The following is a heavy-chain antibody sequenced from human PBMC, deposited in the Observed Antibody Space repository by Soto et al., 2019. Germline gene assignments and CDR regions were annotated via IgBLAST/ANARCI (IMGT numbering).Heavy chain of an antibody. CDR2: ISGSGGST. Sequence: GGSLRLSCAASEFTFSTYAMSWVRQAPGKGLEWVSAISGSGGSTYYADSVKGRFTISRDTSKNTLYLQMNSLRAEDTAPYYCSMLYSSNSYGYFVYWCPGTLVTGST. J-gene: IGHJ4*02. CDR3: SMLYSSNSYGYFVY. CDR1: EFTFSTYA. V-gene: IGHV3-23*01. D-gene: IGHD6-13*01.